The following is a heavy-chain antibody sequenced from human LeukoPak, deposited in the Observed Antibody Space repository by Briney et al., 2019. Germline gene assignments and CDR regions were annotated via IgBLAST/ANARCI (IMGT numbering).Heavy chain of an antibody. D-gene: IGHD3-22*01. CDR2: INHSGST. CDR1: GGSFSGYY. CDR3: ARVSGYMIEDYFDY. V-gene: IGHV4-34*01. J-gene: IGHJ4*02. Sequence: SETLSLTCAVYGGSFSGYYWSWIRQPPGKGLEWIGEINHSGSTNYNPSLKSRVTISVDTSKNQFSLKLSSVTAADTAVYYCARVSGYMIEDYFDYWGQGILVTVSS.